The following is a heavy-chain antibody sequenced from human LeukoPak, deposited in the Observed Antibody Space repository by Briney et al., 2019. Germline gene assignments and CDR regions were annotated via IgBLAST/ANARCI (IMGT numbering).Heavy chain of an antibody. CDR2: ITVGGGST. CDR1: GFSVGNYG. Sequence: GGCLRLSWAASGFSVGNYGVNSVRQQAGGGLEWVSGITVGGGSTTCADSVKGRFTISRDNSKNTLYLQMNSLRPEDTAMYYCAGGFGDLFSHYYYYMGVWGKGTTVTISS. D-gene: IGHD3-10*01. V-gene: IGHV3-23*01. CDR3: AGGFGDLFSHYYYYMGV. J-gene: IGHJ6*03.